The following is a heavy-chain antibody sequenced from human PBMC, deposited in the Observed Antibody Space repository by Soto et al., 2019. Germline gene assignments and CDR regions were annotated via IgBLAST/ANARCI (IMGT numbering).Heavy chain of an antibody. CDR2: IYWDDDK. Sequence: QITLKESGPTLVKPTQTLTLTCTFSGFSLSTSGVGVGWIRQPPGKALEWLALIYWDDDKRYSPSLKSRLTLTKDTPXXXVXXTMTNMDPVDTATYYCAHSLIGYYYDSSGSNWFDPWGQGTLVTVSS. CDR1: GFSLSTSGVG. CDR3: AHSLIGYYYDSSGSNWFDP. J-gene: IGHJ5*02. D-gene: IGHD3-22*01. V-gene: IGHV2-5*02.